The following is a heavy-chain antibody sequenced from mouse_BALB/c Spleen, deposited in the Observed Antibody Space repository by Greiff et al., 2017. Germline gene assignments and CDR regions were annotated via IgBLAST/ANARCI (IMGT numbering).Heavy chain of an antibody. CDR2: IYPGNVNT. Sequence: QVQLQQSGPELVKPGASVRISCKASGYTFTSYYIHWVKQRPGQGLEWIGWIYPGNVNTKYNEKFKGKATLTADKSSSTAYMQLSSLTSEDSAVYFCARSPFAYWGQGTLVTVSA. CDR3: ARSPFAY. J-gene: IGHJ3*01. V-gene: IGHV1S56*01. CDR1: GYTFTSYY.